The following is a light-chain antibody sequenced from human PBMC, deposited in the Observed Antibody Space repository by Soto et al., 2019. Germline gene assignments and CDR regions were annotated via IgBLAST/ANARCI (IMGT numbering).Light chain of an antibody. CDR1: QSVSSN. V-gene: IGKV3-15*01. Sequence: EIVMTQSPATLSVSPGERATLFSRASQSVSSNLAWYQQKPGQAPRLLIYGASTRATGIPARFSGSGSGTEFTLTISSLQSEDFAVYYCQQYNNWPPYTFGHGTKLEIK. CDR3: QQYNNWPPYT. J-gene: IGKJ2*01. CDR2: GAS.